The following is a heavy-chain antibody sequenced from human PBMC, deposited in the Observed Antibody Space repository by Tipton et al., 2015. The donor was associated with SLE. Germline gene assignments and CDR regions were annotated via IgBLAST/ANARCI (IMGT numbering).Heavy chain of an antibody. J-gene: IGHJ6*03. CDR3: ARDGYSRGYFFYHYMDV. V-gene: IGHV3-33*01. D-gene: IGHD3-22*01. CDR2: IWYDGSKK. CDR1: GLTFFSSAS. Sequence: RSLRLSCAASGLTFFSSASMHWVRQAPGKGLEWVAVIWYDGSKKYYGDSVKGRFTISRDNSKNTLYLQMNSLRPEDTAMYYCARDGYSRGYFFYHYMDVWGKGTAVTVSS.